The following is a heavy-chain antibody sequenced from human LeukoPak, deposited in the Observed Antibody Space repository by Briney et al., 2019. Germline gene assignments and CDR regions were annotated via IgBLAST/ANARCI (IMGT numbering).Heavy chain of an antibody. D-gene: IGHD6-19*01. CDR1: GGSISSYC. CDR2: VYYSGTT. J-gene: IGHJ4*02. V-gene: IGHV4-59*12. CDR3: ARDHLYSSGWFDY. Sequence: PSETLSLTCTVSGGSISSYCWSWIRQPPGKGLEWIGYVYYSGTTNYNPSLKSRVTMSVDTSKSQFSLKLSSVTAADTAIYYCARDHLYSSGWFDYWGQGTLVTVSS.